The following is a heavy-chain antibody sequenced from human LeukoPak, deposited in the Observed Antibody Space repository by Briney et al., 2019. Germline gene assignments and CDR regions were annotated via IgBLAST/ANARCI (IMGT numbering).Heavy chain of an antibody. V-gene: IGHV3-33*01. CDR1: GFTFSTYG. D-gene: IGHD2-21*02. CDR3: ARADCGGDCYSRPDY. Sequence: GGSLRLSCAASGFTFSTYGMHWVRQAPGKGLEWVAVIWYDGSNKYYADSVKGRFTISRDNSKNTLYLQMNSLRAEDTAVYYCARADCGGDCYSRPDYWGQGTLVTVS. CDR2: IWYDGSNK. J-gene: IGHJ4*02.